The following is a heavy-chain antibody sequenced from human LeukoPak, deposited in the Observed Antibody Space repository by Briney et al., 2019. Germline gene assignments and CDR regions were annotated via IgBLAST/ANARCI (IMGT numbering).Heavy chain of an antibody. J-gene: IGHJ3*02. D-gene: IGHD3-22*01. Sequence: SETLSLTCTVSCGSISSYYWSWIRQPPGKGLEWIGYIYYSGSTNYNPSLKSRVTISVDTSKNQFSLKLSSVTAADTAVYYCAGAMAYYYDSSGYLPSDIWGQGTMVTVSS. CDR1: CGSISSYY. V-gene: IGHV4-59*08. CDR3: AGAMAYYYDSSGYLPSDI. CDR2: IYYSGST.